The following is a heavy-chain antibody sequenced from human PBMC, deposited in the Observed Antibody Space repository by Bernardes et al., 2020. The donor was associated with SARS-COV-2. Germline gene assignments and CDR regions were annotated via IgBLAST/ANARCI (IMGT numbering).Heavy chain of an antibody. CDR1: NGSITSKY. CDR2: IYASGAT. J-gene: IGHJ6*03. D-gene: IGHD6-19*01. V-gene: IGHV4-4*07. Sequence: SETLSLTCTVSNGSITSKYWSWIRQPAGKGLEWIGRIYASGATDYNPSLKSRVSMSVDTVKNQFTLNLGSLTAADTAVYYCARVGYWLGTDMDVWGEGITVTVSS. CDR3: ARVGYWLGTDMDV.